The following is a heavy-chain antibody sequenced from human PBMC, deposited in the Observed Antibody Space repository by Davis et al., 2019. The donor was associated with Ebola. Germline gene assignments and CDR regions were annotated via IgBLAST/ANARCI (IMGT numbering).Heavy chain of an antibody. CDR3: ARSPVADY. CDR2: ISSSGFAT. V-gene: IGHV3-11*01. J-gene: IGHJ4*02. D-gene: IGHD6-19*01. CDR1: GFTLSDYY. Sequence: GESLKISCAAAGFTLSDYYMAWIRQSPGKGLEWLSDISSSGFATCYADSVKGRFTISRDNKNSLYLQMNSLRVEDTAVYYCARSPVADYWGQGTLVTVSS.